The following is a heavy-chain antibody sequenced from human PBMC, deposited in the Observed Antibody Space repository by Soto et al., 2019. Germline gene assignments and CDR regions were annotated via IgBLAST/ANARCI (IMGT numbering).Heavy chain of an antibody. CDR3: VRCWGTGDGSNVGYNWFDP. CDR1: GFPVSGYS. Sequence: QVQVVESGGGVVQPGRSLRLSCAASGFPVSGYSMHWVRQAPGKGLEWVALISYDGRNKDYADSVKGRFTISRDDSKNTLYLQMNSLRAEDTAVYYCVRCWGTGDGSNVGYNWFDPWGQGTLVTVSS. D-gene: IGHD1-1*01. CDR2: ISYDGRNK. J-gene: IGHJ5*02. V-gene: IGHV3-30*04.